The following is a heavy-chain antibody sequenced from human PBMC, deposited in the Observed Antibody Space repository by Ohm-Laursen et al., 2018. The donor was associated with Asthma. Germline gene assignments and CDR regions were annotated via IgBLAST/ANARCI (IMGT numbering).Heavy chain of an antibody. CDR1: GYKFSSYG. V-gene: IGHV1-46*01. J-gene: IGHJ4*02. CDR2: INPSGGST. Sequence: GASVKVSCKAAGYKFSSYGISWVRQAPGQGLEWMGIINPSGGSTSYAQKFQGRVTMTRDTSTSTVYMELSSLRSEDTAVYYCARDHGQWEPMYYFDYWGQGTLVTVSS. D-gene: IGHD1-26*01. CDR3: ARDHGQWEPMYYFDY.